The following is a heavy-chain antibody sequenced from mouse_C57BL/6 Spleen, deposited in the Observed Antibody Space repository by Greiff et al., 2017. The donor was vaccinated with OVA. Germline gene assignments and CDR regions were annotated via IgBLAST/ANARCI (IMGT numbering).Heavy chain of an antibody. Sequence: QVQLQQSGAELVRPGASVTLSCTASGYTFTDYEMHWVKQTPVHGLEWIGAIDPETGGTAYNQKFKGKAILTADKSSSTAYMELRSLTSEDSAVYYCTRNGEFAYWGQGTLVTVSA. CDR1: GYTFTDYE. CDR2: IDPETGGT. CDR3: TRNGEFAY. J-gene: IGHJ3*01. V-gene: IGHV1-15*01.